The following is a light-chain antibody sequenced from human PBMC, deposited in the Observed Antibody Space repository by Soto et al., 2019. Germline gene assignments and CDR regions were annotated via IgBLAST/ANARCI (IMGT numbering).Light chain of an antibody. J-gene: IGKJ2*01. CDR2: GAS. CDR1: QSVGNNF. CDR3: QQYGSFPYT. V-gene: IGKV3-20*01. Sequence: EIVLTQSPGTLSLSPGERATLSCRASQSVGNNFLAWYQQKPGQAPRLLIYGASSRATGIPDRFSGSGSRTDFTLTISSLEPEDFAVYYCQQYGSFPYTFGQGTKLEIK.